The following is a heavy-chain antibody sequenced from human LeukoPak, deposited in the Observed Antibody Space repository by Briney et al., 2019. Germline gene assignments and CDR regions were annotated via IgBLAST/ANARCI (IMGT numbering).Heavy chain of an antibody. CDR1: GGSISSYY. CDR2: IYYSGST. CDR3: ARGDFDFRSGSAYYFDF. Sequence: SETLSLTCTVSGGSISSYYWSWIRQPPGKGLEWIGYIYYSGSTNYNPSLKSRVTISVDTSKNQFSLSLSSVTAADTAVYYCARGDFDFRSGSAYYFDFWGQGTLVTVSS. J-gene: IGHJ4*02. V-gene: IGHV4-59*12. D-gene: IGHD3-3*01.